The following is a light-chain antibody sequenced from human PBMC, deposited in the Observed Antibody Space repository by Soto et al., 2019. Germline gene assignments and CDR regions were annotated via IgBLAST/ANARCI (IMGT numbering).Light chain of an antibody. CDR1: QTVRNNY. V-gene: IGKV3-20*01. CDR3: QQYNIWPLT. CDR2: DAS. J-gene: IGKJ4*01. Sequence: EIVLTQSPGALSLSPGERATLSCRARQTVRNNYLAWYQQKPGQAPRLLIYDASSRATGIPDRFSGGGSGTEFTLTIDTLQSEDFAVYYCQQYNIWPLTFGGGTKVDI.